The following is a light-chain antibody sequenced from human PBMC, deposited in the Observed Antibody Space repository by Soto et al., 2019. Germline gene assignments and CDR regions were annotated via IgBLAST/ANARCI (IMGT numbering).Light chain of an antibody. Sequence: QSALTQPASVSGSPGQSITISCTGTSSDVGGYNYVSWYQQHPGKAPKLMIYHVSNWPSGVSNRFSGSKSDNTASLTISGLQSEDEADYYCNSYTSSSTYVFGTGTKLTVL. CDR1: SSDVGGYNY. V-gene: IGLV2-14*01. CDR3: NSYTSSSTYV. J-gene: IGLJ1*01. CDR2: HVS.